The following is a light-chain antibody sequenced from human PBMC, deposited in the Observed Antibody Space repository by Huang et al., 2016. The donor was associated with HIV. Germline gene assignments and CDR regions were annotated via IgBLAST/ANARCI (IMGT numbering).Light chain of an antibody. J-gene: IGKJ4*01. V-gene: IGKV3-11*01. CDR3: QQRSKWPLT. Sequence: EIVLTQSPVTLSLSPGDRATLSCRASQSIGTYLAWYQQKSGQAPRLLIYEVSNRAAGVPDRFSASGSETDFTLTIASLDPDDFAIYHCQQRSKWPLTFGGGTKVEMK. CDR1: QSIGTY. CDR2: EVS.